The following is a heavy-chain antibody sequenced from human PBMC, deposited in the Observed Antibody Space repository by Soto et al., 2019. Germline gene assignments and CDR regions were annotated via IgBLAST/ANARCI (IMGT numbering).Heavy chain of an antibody. D-gene: IGHD2-15*01. CDR3: ARGHSIVVVVARPFDY. V-gene: IGHV4-34*01. Sequence: QVQLQQWGAGLLKPSETLSLTCAVYGGSFSGYYWSWIRQPPGKGLEWIGEISHSGSTNYNPSLKSRVTISVDTSKNQFSLKLSSVTAADTAVYYCARGHSIVVVVARPFDYWGQGTLVTVSS. CDR2: ISHSGST. J-gene: IGHJ4*02. CDR1: GGSFSGYY.